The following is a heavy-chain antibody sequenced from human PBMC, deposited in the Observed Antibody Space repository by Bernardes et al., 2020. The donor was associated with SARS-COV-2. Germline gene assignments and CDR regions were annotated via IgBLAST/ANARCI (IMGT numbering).Heavy chain of an antibody. J-gene: IGHJ6*02. V-gene: IGHV3-30*18. CDR2: ISYDEINK. D-gene: IGHD4-17*01. CDR1: GFIFSTYG. Sequence: GSLRLSCAASGFIFSTYGMHWVRQAPGKGLEWVAAISYDEINKYYADSVKGRLTISRDNSKNALYMQMNSLRTEDTAVYYCAKDRAGYGDYGMEVWGQGTTVTVSS. CDR3: AKDRAGYGDYGMEV.